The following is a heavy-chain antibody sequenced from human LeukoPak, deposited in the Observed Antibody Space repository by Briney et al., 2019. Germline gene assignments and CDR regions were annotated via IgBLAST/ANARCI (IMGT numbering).Heavy chain of an antibody. CDR2: ISSSGST. D-gene: IGHD3-22*01. Sequence: SETLSLTCTVSGGSINSYWSWIRQPAGKGLEWIGRISSSGSTNYNPSLKSRVTISVDTSKNQFSLKLSSVTAADTAVYFCARGPYSYDSSGAFDIWGQGTMVTVSS. CDR1: GGSINSY. J-gene: IGHJ3*02. CDR3: ARGPYSYDSSGAFDI. V-gene: IGHV4-4*07.